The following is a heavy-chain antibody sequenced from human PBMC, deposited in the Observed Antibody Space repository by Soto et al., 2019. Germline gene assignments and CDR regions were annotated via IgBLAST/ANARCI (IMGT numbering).Heavy chain of an antibody. CDR3: AREREQWLAQNINWLDP. Sequence: PSQTLSLTCAISGDSVSSNSAAWNWIRQSPSRGLEWLGRTYYRSKWYNDYAVSVKSRITINPDTSKNQSSLQLNSVTPEDTAVYYCAREREQWLAQNINWLDPWGQGTLVTVSS. CDR2: TYYRSKWYN. V-gene: IGHV6-1*01. J-gene: IGHJ5*02. D-gene: IGHD6-19*01. CDR1: GDSVSSNSAA.